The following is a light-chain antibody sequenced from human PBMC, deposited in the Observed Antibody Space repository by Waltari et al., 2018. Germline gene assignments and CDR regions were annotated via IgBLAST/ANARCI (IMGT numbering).Light chain of an antibody. CDR2: DNN. Sequence: QSVLTQPPSVSAAPGQKVPIPCSGSSSNIGNNYVSCYHQLLGTAPKLIIYDNNKRPSGIPDRFSGSKSGTSATLGITGLQTGDEADYYCGTWDSSLSDWVFGGGTKLTVL. CDR1: SSNIGNNY. V-gene: IGLV1-51*01. J-gene: IGLJ3*02. CDR3: GTWDSSLSDWV.